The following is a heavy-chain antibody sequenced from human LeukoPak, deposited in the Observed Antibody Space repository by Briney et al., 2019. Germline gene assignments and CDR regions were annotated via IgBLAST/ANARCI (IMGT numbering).Heavy chain of an antibody. D-gene: IGHD2-15*01. J-gene: IGHJ2*01. CDR3: ARAPTSGISYWYFDL. CDR2: IYASGST. CDR1: GGSISSYY. V-gene: IGHV4-4*07. Sequence: PSETLSLTCTVSGGSISSYYWSWIRQPAGKGLEWIGRIYASGSTNYNPSLKSRVTMSVDTSKNQFSLQLSSVTAADTAVYYCARAPTSGISYWYFDLWGRGTLVTVSS.